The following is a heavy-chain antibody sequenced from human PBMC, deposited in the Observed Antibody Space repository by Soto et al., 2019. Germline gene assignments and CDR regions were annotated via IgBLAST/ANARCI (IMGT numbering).Heavy chain of an antibody. V-gene: IGHV3-48*02. J-gene: IGHJ6*02. CDR2: ISSSSSTI. Sequence: GGSLRLSCAASGFTCSSYSMNWVRQAPGKGLEWVSYISSSSSTIYYADSVKGRFTISRDNAKNSLYLQMNSLRDEDTAVYYCARSTVYDFWSGYYTQDYYYYGMDVWGQGTTVTVSS. D-gene: IGHD3-3*01. CDR1: GFTCSSYS. CDR3: ARSTVYDFWSGYYTQDYYYYGMDV.